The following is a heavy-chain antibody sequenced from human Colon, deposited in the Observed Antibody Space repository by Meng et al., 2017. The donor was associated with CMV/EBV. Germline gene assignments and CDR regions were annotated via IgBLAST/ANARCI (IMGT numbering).Heavy chain of an antibody. CDR3: ARGRGYPVVRGAPLRTYSHYYGMDV. CDR1: GYVFSAYD. D-gene: IGHD3-10*01. V-gene: IGHV1-8*01. J-gene: IGHJ6*02. Sequence: ASVKVSCKASGYVFSAYDIHWVRQATGQGLEWMGWMNPNSGDTGYAQNFLGRVTMTWDTSRGTAYLELGSLRFEDTAIYYCARGRGYPVVRGAPLRTYSHYYGMDVWGQGTTVTVSS. CDR2: MNPNSGDT.